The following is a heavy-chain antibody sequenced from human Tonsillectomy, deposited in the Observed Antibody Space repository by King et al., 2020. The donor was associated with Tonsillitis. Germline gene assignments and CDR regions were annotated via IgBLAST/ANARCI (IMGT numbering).Heavy chain of an antibody. Sequence: QLQESGPGLVKPSETLSLTCTVAGGSISSSSHYWGWIRQPPGKGLEWIGSIYYSGSTYYNPSLKSRVTISVDTSKNQFSLNLSSVTAADTAVYFCARQYPEYYDFWSGYYRSYFDNWGQGTLVTVSS. CDR3: ARQYPEYYDFWSGYYRSYFDN. CDR2: IYYSGST. D-gene: IGHD3-3*01. J-gene: IGHJ4*02. V-gene: IGHV4-39*01. CDR1: GGSISSSSHY.